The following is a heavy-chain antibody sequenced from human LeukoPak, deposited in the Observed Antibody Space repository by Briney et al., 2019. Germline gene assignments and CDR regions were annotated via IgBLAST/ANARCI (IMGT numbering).Heavy chain of an antibody. V-gene: IGHV3-13*01. D-gene: IGHD3-3*01. CDR3: ARDYALYDFWGGFDYYYYGMDV. J-gene: IGHJ6*02. CDR1: GFTFSSYD. Sequence: RGSLRLSCAASGFTFSSYDMHWVRQATGKGLEWVSAIGTAGDTYYPGSVKGRFTISRENAKNSLYLQMNSLRAEDTAVYYCARDYALYDFWGGFDYYYYGMDVWGQGTTVTVSS. CDR2: IGTAGDT.